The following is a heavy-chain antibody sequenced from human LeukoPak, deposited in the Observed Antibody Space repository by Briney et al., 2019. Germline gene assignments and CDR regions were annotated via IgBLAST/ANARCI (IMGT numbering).Heavy chain of an antibody. D-gene: IGHD1/OR15-1a*01. CDR3: ARDNNAGANWFDP. CDR2: IIPIFGTA. Sequence: SVKVSCKASGGTFSSYAISWVRQAPGQGLEWMGGIIPIFGTANYAQKFQGRVTITTDESTSTAYMELSSLRSEDTAVYYCARDNNAGANWFDPWGQGTLVTVSS. J-gene: IGHJ5*02. V-gene: IGHV1-69*05. CDR1: GGTFSSYA.